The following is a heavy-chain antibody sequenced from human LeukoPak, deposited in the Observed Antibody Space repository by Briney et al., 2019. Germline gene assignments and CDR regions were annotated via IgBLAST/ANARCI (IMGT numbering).Heavy chain of an antibody. J-gene: IGHJ6*02. CDR1: GYTFTSYY. D-gene: IGHD2-2*01. CDR3: ARDRIILPASSYGVDV. CDR2: INPSGGST. V-gene: IGHV1-46*01. Sequence: GASVKVSCKASGYTFTSYYMHWVRQAPGQGLEWMGIINPSGGSTSYAQKFQGRVTMTRDTSTSTVYMELSSLRSDDTAVYYCARDRIILPASSYGVDVWGQGTTVTVSS.